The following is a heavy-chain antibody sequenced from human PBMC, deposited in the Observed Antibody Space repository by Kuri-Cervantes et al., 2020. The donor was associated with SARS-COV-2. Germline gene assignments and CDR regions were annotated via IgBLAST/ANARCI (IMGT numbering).Heavy chain of an antibody. CDR2: INHSGST. Sequence: GSLRLSCAVYGGSFSSHYWSWICQPPGKGLEWIGEINHSGSTNYNPSLKSRVTISVDMSDNQFSLKVTSVTAADTAVYYCARISAINNAFDIWGQGTLVTVSS. J-gene: IGHJ3*02. CDR1: GGSFSSHY. V-gene: IGHV4-34*01. D-gene: IGHD6-25*01. CDR3: ARISAINNAFDI.